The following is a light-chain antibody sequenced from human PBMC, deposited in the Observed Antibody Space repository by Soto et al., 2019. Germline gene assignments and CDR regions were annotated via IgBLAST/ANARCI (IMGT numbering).Light chain of an antibody. V-gene: IGKV1-5*01. CDR2: DAS. CDR3: QQYNSYWT. Sequence: DIHMTQSPSTPSASVGDRVTITFRASQSINGWLAWYQQKAGKAPKLLISDASSLESGVPSRFSGSGSGTEFTLTISSLQPDDFATYYCQQYNSYWTFGQGTKVDIK. J-gene: IGKJ1*01. CDR1: QSINGW.